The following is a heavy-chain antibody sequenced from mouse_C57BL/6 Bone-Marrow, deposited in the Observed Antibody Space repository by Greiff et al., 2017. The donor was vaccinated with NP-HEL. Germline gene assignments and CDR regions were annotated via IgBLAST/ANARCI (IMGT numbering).Heavy chain of an antibody. CDR2: ISYSGST. CDR1: GYSITSDY. CDR3: ARGMVTTNYAMDY. V-gene: IGHV3-8*01. D-gene: IGHD2-2*01. Sequence: EVKLMESGPGLAKPSQTLSLTCSVTGYSITSDYWNWIRKFPGNKLEYMGYISYSGSTYYNPSLKSRIFITRDTSKNQYYLQLNSVTTEDTATYYCARGMVTTNYAMDYWGQGTSVTVSS. J-gene: IGHJ4*01.